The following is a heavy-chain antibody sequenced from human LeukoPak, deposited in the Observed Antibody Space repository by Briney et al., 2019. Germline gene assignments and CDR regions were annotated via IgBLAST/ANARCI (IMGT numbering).Heavy chain of an antibody. CDR2: ISYDGSNQ. Sequence: GGSLRLSCAASGFSFSSYAMHWVRQAPGRGLERVAVISYDGSNQYYADSVKGRFTISRDNAKNSLYLQMNTLRAEDTAVYYCAREEYYGSGSYMRYFYYYDMDVWGKGTTVTVSS. CDR1: GFSFSSYA. D-gene: IGHD3-10*01. V-gene: IGHV3-30-3*01. CDR3: AREEYYGSGSYMRYFYYYDMDV. J-gene: IGHJ6*04.